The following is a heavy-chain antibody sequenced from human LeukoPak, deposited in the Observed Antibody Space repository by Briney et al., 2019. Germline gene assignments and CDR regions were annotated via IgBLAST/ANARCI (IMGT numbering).Heavy chain of an antibody. CDR2: VHYSGST. CDR3: AREGRDSNYFYFDY. V-gene: IGHV4-59*01. D-gene: IGHD4-11*01. CDR1: GGSISNYY. Sequence: SETLSLTCTVSGGSISNYYWNWIRQPPGKGLEWIGYVHYSGSTNFSPSLKSRVTISVDTSKNQFSLKLSSVTAADTAVYYCAREGRDSNYFYFDYWGQGTLVTVSS. J-gene: IGHJ4*02.